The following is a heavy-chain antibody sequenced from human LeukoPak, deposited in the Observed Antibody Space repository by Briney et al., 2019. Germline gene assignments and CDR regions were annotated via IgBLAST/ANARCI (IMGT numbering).Heavy chain of an antibody. CDR3: ARGPLGRSSSWDYFDY. CDR1: GYTFTSYY. CDR2: INPSGCSI. D-gene: IGHD6-13*01. Sequence: ASVKVSCKASGYTFTSYYMHWVRQAPGQGLKWMGIINPSGCSISYAQKFQGRVTMTRDTSTSTVYMELNSLRSEATAVSYCARGPLGRSSSWDYFDYWGKGTPVTVSS. V-gene: IGHV1-46*01. J-gene: IGHJ4*02.